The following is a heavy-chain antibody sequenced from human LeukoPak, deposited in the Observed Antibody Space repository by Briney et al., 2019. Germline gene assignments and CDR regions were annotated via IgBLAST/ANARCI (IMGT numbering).Heavy chain of an antibody. CDR1: GFTFSSYW. CDR3: ARAEMATITYPDY. D-gene: IGHD5-24*01. V-gene: IGHV3-7*01. CDR2: IKQDGSEK. Sequence: GGSLRLSCAVSGFTFSSYWMSWFRQAPGKGLEWVANIKQDGSEKLYVESVKGRFTISRDNAKNSLYLQMNSLRAEDTAVYYCARAEMATITYPDYWGQGTPVTVSS. J-gene: IGHJ4*02.